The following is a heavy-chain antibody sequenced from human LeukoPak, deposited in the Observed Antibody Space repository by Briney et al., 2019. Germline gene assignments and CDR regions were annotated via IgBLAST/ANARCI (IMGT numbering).Heavy chain of an antibody. CDR3: ARGSSLTMIVVVITPFDY. V-gene: IGHV1-8*01. J-gene: IGHJ4*02. Sequence: ASVKVSCKASGYTFTSYDINWVRQATGQGLEWMGWMNPNSGNTGYAQKFQGRVTMTRNTSISTAYMELSSLSSEDTAVYYCARGSSLTMIVVVITPFDYWGQGTLVTVSS. CDR1: GYTFTSYD. CDR2: MNPNSGNT. D-gene: IGHD3-22*01.